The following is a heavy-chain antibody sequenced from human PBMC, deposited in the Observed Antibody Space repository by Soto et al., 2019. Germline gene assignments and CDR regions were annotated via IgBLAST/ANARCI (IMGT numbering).Heavy chain of an antibody. CDR3: ASLDKLIVGAPWSGLDV. D-gene: IGHD1-26*01. CDR2: INPNSGGT. CDR1: GYTFTGYY. V-gene: IGHV1-2*02. J-gene: IGHJ6*02. Sequence: ASVKVSCKASGYTFTGYYMHWVRQAPGQGLEWMGWINPNSGGTNYAQKFQGRVTMTRDTSISTAYMELSRLRSDDTAVYYCASLDKLIVGAPWSGLDVWGQGTTVTVS.